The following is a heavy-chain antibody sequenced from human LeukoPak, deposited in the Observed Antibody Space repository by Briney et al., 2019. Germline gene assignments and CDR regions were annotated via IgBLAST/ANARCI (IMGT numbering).Heavy chain of an antibody. D-gene: IGHD6-6*01. CDR1: GFTFSSYG. CDR3: ANGGRSIAARIPFDY. CDR2: ISYDGSNK. Sequence: GSLRLSCAASGFTFSSYGMYWVRQAPGKGLEWVAVISYDGSNKYYADSVKGRFTISRDNSKNTLYLQMNSLRAEDTAVYYCANGGRSIAARIPFDYWGQGTLVTVSS. J-gene: IGHJ4*02. V-gene: IGHV3-30*18.